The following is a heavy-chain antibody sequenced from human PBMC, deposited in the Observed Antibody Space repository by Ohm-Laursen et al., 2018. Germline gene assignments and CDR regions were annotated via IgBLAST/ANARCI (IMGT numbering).Heavy chain of an antibody. D-gene: IGHD1-1*01. CDR2: INPSGGST. CDR1: GYTFTSYY. Sequence: ASVKVSCNASGYTFTSYYMHWVRQAPGQGLEWMGIINPSGGSTSYAQRFQGRVTMTRDTSTSTVYMELSSLRSEDTAVYYCARDNNEDGMDVWGQGTTVTVSS. CDR3: ARDNNEDGMDV. J-gene: IGHJ6*02. V-gene: IGHV1-46*01.